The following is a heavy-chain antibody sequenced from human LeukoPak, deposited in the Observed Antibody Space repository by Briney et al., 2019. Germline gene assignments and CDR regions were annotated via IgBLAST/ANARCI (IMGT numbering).Heavy chain of an antibody. D-gene: IGHD2-21*02. CDR2: TYYRSKWYY. CDR3: ARDRCGGDCYAKDY. V-gene: IGHV6-1*01. Sequence: SQTLSLTCVISGDSVSSNSAAWNWIRQSPSRGLEWLGRTYYRSKWYYDYAVSLKSRITINPDTSRNQFSLHLSSVTPEDTAVYYCARDRCGGDCYAKDYWGQGTLVTVSS. CDR1: GDSVSSNSAA. J-gene: IGHJ4*02.